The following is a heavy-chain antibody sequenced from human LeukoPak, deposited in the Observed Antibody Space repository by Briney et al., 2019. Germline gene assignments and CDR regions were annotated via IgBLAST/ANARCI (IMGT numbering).Heavy chain of an antibody. D-gene: IGHD6-13*01. J-gene: IGHJ6*02. V-gene: IGHV4-61*02. CDR2: IYTSGST. CDR3: ARGVGAAAGLYYYYGMDV. Sequence: SETLSLTCTVSGGSISSGSYYWGWIRQPAGKGLEWIGRIYTSGSTNYNPSLKSRVTISVDTSKNQFSLKLSSVTAADTAVYYCARGVGAAAGLYYYYGMDVWGQGTTVTVSS. CDR1: GGSISSGSYY.